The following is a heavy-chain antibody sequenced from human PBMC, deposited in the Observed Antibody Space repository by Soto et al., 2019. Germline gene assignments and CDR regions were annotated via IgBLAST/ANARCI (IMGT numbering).Heavy chain of an antibody. J-gene: IGHJ6*02. Sequence: QVQLQQWGAGLLKPSETLSLTCAVSVGSFSAYDWTWIRQPPGRVLEWIGEIDHSGSTNYNPSLEGRVTMSIDTAKNRFSLNVTSVTAADTAVYYCVRGLRYSGMDVWGQGTTVTVS. CDR2: IDHSGST. CDR1: VGSFSAYD. D-gene: IGHD2-15*01. CDR3: VRGLRYSGMDV. V-gene: IGHV4-34*01.